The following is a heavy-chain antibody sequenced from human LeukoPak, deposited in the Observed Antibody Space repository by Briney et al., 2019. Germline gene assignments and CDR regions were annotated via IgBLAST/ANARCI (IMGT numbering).Heavy chain of an antibody. CDR2: IYSGGRT. CDR3: ARVWYGSGSLYQYYYYINV. J-gene: IGHJ6*03. V-gene: IGHV3-66*01. D-gene: IGHD3-10*01. Sequence: AGGSLRLSCAASGFTVSNNYMSWVRQAPGKGLEWVSVIYSGGRTYYADSVKGRFTISRDNSKNTLYLQMNSLRAEDTAVYYCARVWYGSGSLYQYYYYINVWGKGTTVTISS. CDR1: GFTVSNNY.